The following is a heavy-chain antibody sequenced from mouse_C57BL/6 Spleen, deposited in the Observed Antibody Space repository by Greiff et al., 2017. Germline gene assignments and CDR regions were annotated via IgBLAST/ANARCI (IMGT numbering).Heavy chain of an antibody. CDR1: GYAFSSYW. CDR2: IYPGDGDP. CDR3: ARSLGLRYGPDY. D-gene: IGHD1-1*02. V-gene: IGHV1-80*01. J-gene: IGHJ2*01. Sequence: QVQLQQSGAELVKPGASVKISCKASGYAFSSYWMNWVKQRPGKGLEWIGQIYPGDGDPNYNGKLKGKATLTADKSSSTAYMQLSSLTSEDSAVYFCARSLGLRYGPDYWGQGTTLTVSS.